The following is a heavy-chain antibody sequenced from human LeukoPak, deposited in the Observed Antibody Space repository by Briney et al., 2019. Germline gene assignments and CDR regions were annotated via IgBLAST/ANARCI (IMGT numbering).Heavy chain of an antibody. Sequence: SVKVSCKASGYTFTSYYMHWVRQAPGQGLEWMGRIIPIFGTANYAQKFQGRVTITTDESTSTAYMELSSLRSEDTAVYYCARGISPNWFDPWGQGTLVTVSS. J-gene: IGHJ5*02. CDR1: GYTFTSYY. CDR2: IIPIFGTA. CDR3: ARGISPNWFDP. V-gene: IGHV1-69*05.